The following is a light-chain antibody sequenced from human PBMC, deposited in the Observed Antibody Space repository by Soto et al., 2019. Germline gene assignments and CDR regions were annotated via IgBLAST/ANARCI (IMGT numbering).Light chain of an antibody. CDR1: SSDVGSYNL. V-gene: IGLV2-23*01. J-gene: IGLJ2*01. CDR2: EGS. CDR3: CSYAGATTVI. Sequence: QSALTQPASVSGSPGQSITISCTGTSSDVGSYNLVSWYQQHPGKAPKLMIYEGSNRPSGVSNRFSGSKSGNTASLTISGLQPEDEADYYCCSYAGATTVIFGGGTKVTVL.